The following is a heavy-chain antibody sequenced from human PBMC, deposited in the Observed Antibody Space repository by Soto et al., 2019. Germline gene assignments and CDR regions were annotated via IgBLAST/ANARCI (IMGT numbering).Heavy chain of an antibody. CDR1: GFTFSDYG. CDR3: ARDLSPYYDILTGTTSSGYFDY. Sequence: GGSLRLSCAASGFTFSDYGMHWVRQAPGKGLEWVSVIYSGGSTYYADSVKGRFTISRDNSKNTLYLQMNSLRAEDTAVYYCARDLSPYYDILTGTTSSGYFDYWGQGTLVTVSS. J-gene: IGHJ4*02. CDR2: IYSGGST. D-gene: IGHD3-9*01. V-gene: IGHV3-66*01.